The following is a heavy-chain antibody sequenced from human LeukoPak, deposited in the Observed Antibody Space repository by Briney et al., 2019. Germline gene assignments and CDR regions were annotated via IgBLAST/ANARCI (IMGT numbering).Heavy chain of an antibody. CDR1: GGTFSSYA. D-gene: IGHD5-18*01. CDR3: AREEGRYSYGYSAFDI. Sequence: GASVKVSCKASGGTFSSYAISWVRQAPGQGLEWMGGIIPIFGTANYAQKFQGRVTITADKSTSTAYMELSSLRSEDTAVYYCAREEGRYSYGYSAFDIWGQGTMVTVSS. V-gene: IGHV1-69*06. J-gene: IGHJ3*02. CDR2: IIPIFGTA.